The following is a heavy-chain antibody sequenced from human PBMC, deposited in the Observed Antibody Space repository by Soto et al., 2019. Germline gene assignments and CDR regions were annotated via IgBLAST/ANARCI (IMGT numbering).Heavy chain of an antibody. Sequence: SETLSLTCAVYGGSISSGGYYWSWIRQHPGKGLGWMGYIYYSGSTYYTPSLKSRVTTSVDTSKNQFSLKLSSVPAADPAVYSCARAPGTVDSSSSYPEADYGMDVWGQGTTLTVSS. CDR2: IYYSGST. J-gene: IGHJ6*02. D-gene: IGHD6-6*01. V-gene: IGHV4-31*11. CDR1: GGSISSGGYY. CDR3: ARAPGTVDSSSSYPEADYGMDV.